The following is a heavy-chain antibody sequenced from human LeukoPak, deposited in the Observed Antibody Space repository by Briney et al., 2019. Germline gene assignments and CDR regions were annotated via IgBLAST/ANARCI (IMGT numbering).Heavy chain of an antibody. CDR2: IKQDGSAK. CDR3: ARDVRDEYTSGWYPIGY. D-gene: IGHD6-19*01. Sequence: GGSLRLSCAASGFTFSSYWMSWVRQAPGKGLEWVANIKQDGSAKYYVDSVKGRFTISRDNAKKSLYLYMNSLRAEDTAVYYCARDVRDEYTSGWYPIGYWGQGTLVTVSS. V-gene: IGHV3-7*01. CDR1: GFTFSSYW. J-gene: IGHJ4*02.